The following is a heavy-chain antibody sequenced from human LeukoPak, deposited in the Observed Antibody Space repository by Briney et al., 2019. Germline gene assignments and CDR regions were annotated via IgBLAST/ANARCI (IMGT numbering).Heavy chain of an antibody. CDR2: IIPIFGIA. D-gene: IGHD2-2*01. CDR1: GGTFSSYA. V-gene: IGHV1-69*04. CDR3: ASGCSSTSCYHYYYYGMDV. J-gene: IGHJ6*02. Sequence: SVKVSCKASGGTFSSYAISWVRQAPGQGLEWMGRIIPIFGIANYAQKFQGRVTITADKSTSTAYMELSILRSEDTAVYYCASGCSSTSCYHYYYYGMDVWGQGTTVTVSS.